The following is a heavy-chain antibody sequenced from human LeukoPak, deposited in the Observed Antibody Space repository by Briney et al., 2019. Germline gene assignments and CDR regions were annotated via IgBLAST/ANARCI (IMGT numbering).Heavy chain of an antibody. D-gene: IGHD3-9*01. Sequence: SETQSLTCTVSGDSISTRDYYWGWIRQPPGKELEWIGSIYYSGRTYYKSSLKSRVTMSVDTSMNQFSLRLTSVTAADTALYYCARRTTYFGWLPSESPSCFDYWGQGTLVTVSS. V-gene: IGHV4-39*01. J-gene: IGHJ4*02. CDR3: ARRTTYFGWLPSESPSCFDY. CDR2: IYYSGRT. CDR1: GDSISTRDYY.